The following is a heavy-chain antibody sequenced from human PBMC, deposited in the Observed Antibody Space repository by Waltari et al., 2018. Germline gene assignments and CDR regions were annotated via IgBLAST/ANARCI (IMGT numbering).Heavy chain of an antibody. V-gene: IGHV1-46*01. CDR1: GYTFTSYY. CDR3: ARASRGGGGFDY. J-gene: IGHJ4*02. CDR2: INPSGGST. Sequence: QVQLVQSGAEVKKPGTSVKVSCKASGYTFTSYYMHWVRQAPGQGLEWMGIINPSGGSTTHAQKFQGRVTMTRNTPTSTVYMGLSSLRSEDTAVFYCARASRGGGGFDYWGQGTLVTVSS. D-gene: IGHD3-16*01.